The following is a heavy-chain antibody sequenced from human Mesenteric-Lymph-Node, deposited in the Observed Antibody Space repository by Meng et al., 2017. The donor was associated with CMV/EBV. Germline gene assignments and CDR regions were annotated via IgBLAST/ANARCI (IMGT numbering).Heavy chain of an antibody. CDR2: IYSGGST. V-gene: IGHV3-53*01. Sequence: GGSLRLSCAASGFTVSSNYMSWVRQAPGKGLEWVSLIYSGGSTYYADSVKGRFTISRDNSKNTLYLQMNSLRAEDTAVYYCARDSPTAYYFDYWGQGTLVTVSS. CDR1: GFTVSSNY. J-gene: IGHJ4*02. D-gene: IGHD1-14*01. CDR3: ARDSPTAYYFDY.